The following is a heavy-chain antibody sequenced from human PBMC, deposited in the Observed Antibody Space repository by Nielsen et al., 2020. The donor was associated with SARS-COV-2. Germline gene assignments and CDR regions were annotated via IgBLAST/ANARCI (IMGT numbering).Heavy chain of an antibody. V-gene: IGHV6-1*01. D-gene: IGHD2-21*02. J-gene: IGHJ4*02. CDR3: ARDRGHIVVVTATFDY. CDR1: GDSVPSNSAA. CDR2: TYYRSKWYN. Sequence: SQTLSLTCAISGDSVPSNSAAWNWIRQSPSRGLEWLGRTYYRSKWYNDYAVSVKSRITINPDTSKNQFSLQLNSVTPEDTAVYYCARDRGHIVVVTATFDYWGQGTLVTVSS.